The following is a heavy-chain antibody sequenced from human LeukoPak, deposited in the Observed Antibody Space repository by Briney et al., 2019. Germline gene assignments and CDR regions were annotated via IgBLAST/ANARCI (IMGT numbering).Heavy chain of an antibody. Sequence: GASVKVSCKASGGTFSSYAISWVRQAPGQGLEWMGGIIPIFGTANYAQKFQGRVTITADESTSTAYMELSSLRSEDTAVYYCARERVLGYSYDFDYWGQGTLVTVSS. D-gene: IGHD5-18*01. CDR2: IIPIFGTA. CDR1: GGTFSSYA. J-gene: IGHJ4*02. V-gene: IGHV1-69*13. CDR3: ARERVLGYSYDFDY.